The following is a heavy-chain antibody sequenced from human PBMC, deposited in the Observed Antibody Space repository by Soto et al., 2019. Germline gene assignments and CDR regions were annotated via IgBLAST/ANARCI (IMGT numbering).Heavy chain of an antibody. J-gene: IGHJ5*02. CDR3: ARDSYPQLLSRYNWFDP. V-gene: IGHV3-21*01. CDR2: ISSNSAYI. CDR1: GFTFRSFT. Sequence: GGSLRLSCAASGFTFRSFTMNWVRQAPGKGLEWVSTISSNSAYIYYTDALRGRFTISRDNAKNSLHLQMNSLRAEDTAVYYCARDSYPQLLSRYNWFDPWGQGTLVTVSS. D-gene: IGHD2-2*01.